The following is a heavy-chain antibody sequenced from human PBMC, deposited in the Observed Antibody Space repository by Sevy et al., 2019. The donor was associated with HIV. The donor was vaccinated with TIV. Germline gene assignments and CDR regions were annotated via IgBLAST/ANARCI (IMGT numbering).Heavy chain of an antibody. Sequence: GGSLRLSCAASGFTFSNYAMNWVRQAPGKGLEWVSTIFRRGGFTYCADSVKGRCTISRDNFKNTLNLQMHSLRAEDTAVYYCAGGRYDSSGSFDAFDIWGQGTMVTVSS. CDR2: IFRRGGFT. J-gene: IGHJ3*02. CDR1: GFTFSNYA. V-gene: IGHV3-23*01. CDR3: AGGRYDSSGSFDAFDI. D-gene: IGHD3-22*01.